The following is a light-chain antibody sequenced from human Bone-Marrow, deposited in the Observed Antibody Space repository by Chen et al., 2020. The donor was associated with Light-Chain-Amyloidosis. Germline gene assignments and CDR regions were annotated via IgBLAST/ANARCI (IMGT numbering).Light chain of an antibody. Sequence: SYELTQPPSVSVSPGQPARITCSGDALPTKHAYWYQQKPGHAPVLVIHRDTERPSGSSERFAGSSSGTTATLTISGVQAEDEADYHCQAADSSGTYEVIIGGGTKLTVL. V-gene: IGLV3-25*03. CDR3: QAADSSGTYEVI. J-gene: IGLJ2*01. CDR1: ALPTKH. CDR2: RDT.